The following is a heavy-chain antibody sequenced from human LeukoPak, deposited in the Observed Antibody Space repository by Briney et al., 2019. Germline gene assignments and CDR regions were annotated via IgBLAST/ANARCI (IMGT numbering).Heavy chain of an antibody. CDR2: IYPGDSDT. J-gene: IGHJ4*02. CDR1: GYSFTSYW. CDR3: ARSLYSYDSSGYPFDY. V-gene: IGHV5-51*01. Sequence: GESLKISCKGSGYSFTSYWIGWVRQMPGKGLEWMAIIYPGDSDTRYSPSFQGQVTISADKSISTAYLQWSSLKASDTAMYYCARSLYSYDSSGYPFDYWGQGTLVTVSS. D-gene: IGHD3-22*01.